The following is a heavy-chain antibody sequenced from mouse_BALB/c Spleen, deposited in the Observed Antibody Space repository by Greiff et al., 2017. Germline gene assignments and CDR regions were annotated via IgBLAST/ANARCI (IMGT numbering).Heavy chain of an antibody. D-gene: IGHD2-4*01. CDR3: ARRIYYDYLYAMDY. V-gene: IGHV5-12-2*01. CDR2: ISNGGGST. J-gene: IGHJ4*01. CDR1: GFTFSSYT. Sequence: EVKVVESGGGLVQPGGSLKLSCAASGFTFSSYTMSWVRQTPEKRLEWVAYISNGGGSTYYPDTVKGRFTISRDNAKNTLYLQMSSLKSEDTAMYYCARRIYYDYLYAMDYWGQGTSVIVSS.